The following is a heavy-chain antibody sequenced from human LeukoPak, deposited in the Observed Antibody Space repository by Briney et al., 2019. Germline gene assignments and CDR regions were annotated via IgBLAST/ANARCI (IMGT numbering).Heavy chain of an antibody. Sequence: SQTLSLTCAISGDSVSSNSAAWNWITQSPSRGVEWVGRTYYRSKWYNDYAVSVKSRITIDPDTSNNQFSLQLNSVTPEDTAVYYCARDMSYDSSGYYPHYFDYWGQGTLVAVSS. J-gene: IGHJ4*02. V-gene: IGHV6-1*01. D-gene: IGHD3-22*01. CDR2: TYYRSKWYN. CDR1: GDSVSSNSAA. CDR3: ARDMSYDSSGYYPHYFDY.